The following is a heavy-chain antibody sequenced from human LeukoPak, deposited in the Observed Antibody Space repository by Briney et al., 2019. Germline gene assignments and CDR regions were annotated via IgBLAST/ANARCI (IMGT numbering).Heavy chain of an antibody. D-gene: IGHD3-3*01. CDR2: TSTNIADT. V-gene: IGHV1-18*01. CDR1: GYTFTSYG. Sequence: ASVKVSCRASGYTFTSYGISWVRQAPGHGLEWVGWTSTNIADTKYAQKVLGRVTMTTDTSTNTAYMELRSLRSDDTAVYYCARYGPYYDFWSGYLDPDFDYWGQGTLVTVSS. J-gene: IGHJ4*02. CDR3: ARYGPYYDFWSGYLDPDFDY.